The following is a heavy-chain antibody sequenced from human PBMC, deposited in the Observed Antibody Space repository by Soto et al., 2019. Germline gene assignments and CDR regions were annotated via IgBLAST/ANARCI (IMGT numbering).Heavy chain of an antibody. CDR2: IHASGNT. D-gene: IGHD6-19*01. V-gene: IGHV4-4*07. CDR1: GFTFSNYY. Sequence: GSLRLSCGASGFTFSNYYMSWIRQAPGKGLEWIGRIHASGNTDYNPSLKSRVTMSVDTSKNQFSLRLTSLTAADTAVYYCARTPGWYFDVWGQGTLVTVSS. J-gene: IGHJ4*02. CDR3: ARTPGWYFDV.